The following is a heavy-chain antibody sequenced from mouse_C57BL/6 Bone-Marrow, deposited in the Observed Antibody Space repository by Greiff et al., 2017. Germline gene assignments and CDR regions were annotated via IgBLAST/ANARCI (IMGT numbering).Heavy chain of an antibody. CDR1: GYTFTDYY. Sequence: EVQLQQSGPELVKPGASVKISCKASGYTFTDYYMNWVKQSHGKSLEWIGDINPNNGGTSYNQKFKGKATLTVDKSSSTAYMELRSLTSEDSAVYYCAREVTTVVDYWGQGTTLTVSS. J-gene: IGHJ2*01. CDR2: INPNNGGT. V-gene: IGHV1-26*01. CDR3: AREVTTVVDY. D-gene: IGHD1-1*01.